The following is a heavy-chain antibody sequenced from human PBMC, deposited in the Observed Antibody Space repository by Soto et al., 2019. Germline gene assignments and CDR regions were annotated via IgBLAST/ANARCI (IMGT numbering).Heavy chain of an antibody. Sequence: ASVKVSCNASGYTFTSYGISWVRQAPGQGLEWMGWISAYNGNTNYAQKLQGRVTMTTDTSTSTAYMELRSLRSDDTAVYYCARASLEWLYADYWGQGTLVTVSS. CDR3: ARASLEWLYADY. V-gene: IGHV1-18*04. D-gene: IGHD3-3*01. CDR1: GYTFTSYG. CDR2: ISAYNGNT. J-gene: IGHJ4*02.